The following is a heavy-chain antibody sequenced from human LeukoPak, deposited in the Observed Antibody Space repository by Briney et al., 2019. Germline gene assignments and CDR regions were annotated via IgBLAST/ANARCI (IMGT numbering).Heavy chain of an antibody. J-gene: IGHJ4*02. CDR2: IYYSKNT. CDR3: VSPRGFSYGYFDY. CDR1: GGSISSSSAY. V-gene: IGHV4-39*01. D-gene: IGHD5-18*01. Sequence: KPSEILSLTCTVSGGSISSSSAYWGWIRQPPGKGLEWIGSIYYSKNTYYNPSLKSRVTISADTSKNPFSLTLGSVSATDTAVYYCVSPRGFSYGYFDYWGQGTLVTVSS.